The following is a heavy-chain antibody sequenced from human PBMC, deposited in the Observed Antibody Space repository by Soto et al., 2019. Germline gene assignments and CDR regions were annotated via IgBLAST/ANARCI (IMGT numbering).Heavy chain of an antibody. CDR1: DGSVNTGNYY. D-gene: IGHD3-16*01. J-gene: IGHJ4*02. V-gene: IGHV4-61*01. CDR2: IYYIGTT. Sequence: QVQLQESGPGLVKPSETLSLTCSVSDGSVNTGNYYWSWIRQPPGKGLEWIGHIYYIGTTNYNPSLKNRVTISVDTSKNQLSLKVTSVTAADTAVYFCAREEKQLSRYGGDFDYWGQGILVTVSS. CDR3: AREEKQLSRYGGDFDY.